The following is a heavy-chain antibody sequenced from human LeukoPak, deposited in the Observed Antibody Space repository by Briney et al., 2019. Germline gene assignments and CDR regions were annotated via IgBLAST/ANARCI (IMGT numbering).Heavy chain of an antibody. CDR3: ARSSGWSRYFDY. V-gene: IGHV4-39*01. J-gene: IGHJ4*02. CDR2: IYYSGST. D-gene: IGHD6-19*01. CDR1: GGSISSSSYY. Sequence: SETLSLTCTVSGGSISSSSYYWGWIRQPPGKGLEWIGSIYYSGSTYYNPSLKSRVTISVDTSKNQFSLKLGSVTAADTAVYYCARSSGWSRYFDYWGQGTLVTVSS.